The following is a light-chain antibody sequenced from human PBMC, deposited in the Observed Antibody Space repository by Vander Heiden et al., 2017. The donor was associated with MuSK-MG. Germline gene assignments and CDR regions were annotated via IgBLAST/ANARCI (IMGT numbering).Light chain of an antibody. V-gene: IGLV2-23*02. CDR2: DVT. CDR3: CSYAGNSKFV. Sequence: QSALTQPASVSGSPGQSIIISCTGTSNDVGAYDLVSWYQQHPGKAPKLIIYDVTKRPAGISDRFSGSKYGNAASLTISGLQDVEEADYYCCSYAGNSKFVFGTGTEVTVL. J-gene: IGLJ1*01. CDR1: SNDVGAYDL.